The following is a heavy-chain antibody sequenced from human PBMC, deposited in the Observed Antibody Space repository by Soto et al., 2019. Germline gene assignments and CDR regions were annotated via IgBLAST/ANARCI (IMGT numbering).Heavy chain of an antibody. Sequence: QVQLVDSGGGVVQPGASLRLSCAASGFTFTDYAFHWGRQTPGNGLEWLALLTYDGSREYYVDSVKGRFTIYRETSKNTTHLQMYSLRTENTADYFCAKDCGYRGTTSGTYASWGQGTRVTVSS. CDR1: GFTFTDYA. CDR3: AKDCGYRGTTSGTYAS. J-gene: IGHJ5*02. D-gene: IGHD5-12*01. CDR2: LTYDGSRE. V-gene: IGHV3-30*18.